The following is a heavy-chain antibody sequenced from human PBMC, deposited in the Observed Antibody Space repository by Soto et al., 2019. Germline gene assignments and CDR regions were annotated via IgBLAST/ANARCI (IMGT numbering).Heavy chain of an antibody. CDR1: GFIINNYA. J-gene: IGHJ6*02. CDR2: ISYDGSNK. CDR3: ARRQDFGGPHYYYGMDV. D-gene: IGHD3-3*01. Sequence: QVQLVESGGGVVQPGRSLRVSCAASGFIINNYAMHWVRQXXXXVLEWVAVISYDGSNKYYADSVKGRFTISRDNSKNTLYIQMNNLRPDDSAVYYCARRQDFGGPHYYYGMDVWGQGTTVTVSS. V-gene: IGHV3-30*04.